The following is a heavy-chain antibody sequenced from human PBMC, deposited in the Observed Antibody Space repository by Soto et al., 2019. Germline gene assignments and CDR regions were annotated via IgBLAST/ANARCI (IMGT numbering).Heavy chain of an antibody. CDR2: IYSRGST. Sequence: SETLSLTCTLSGGSISRGVYYWSWIGQPPGKGLEWIGYIYSRGSTSYNRSLKSRVTISVATSKNQFSLKLSSVTAADTAVYYCARAKPVVAATLDYFDYWGQGTLVTVSS. CDR1: GGSISRGVYY. J-gene: IGHJ4*02. D-gene: IGHD2-15*01. V-gene: IGHV4-30-4*01. CDR3: ARAKPVVAATLDYFDY.